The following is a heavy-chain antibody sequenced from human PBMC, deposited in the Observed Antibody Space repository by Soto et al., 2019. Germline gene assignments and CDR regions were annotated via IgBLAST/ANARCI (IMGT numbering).Heavy chain of an antibody. CDR3: ARRREGYYYGLDV. V-gene: IGHV3-74*01. Sequence: EERLVESGGGSVQPGGSLRLSCAASRFTFSSYWMYWVRQAPGKGLVWVSRINSDGSSTRYADSVKGRFSISGDNSKSTLYLQMNTLRAEDTAVYYCARRREGYYYGLDVWGQGTTVTVSS. J-gene: IGHJ6*02. CDR2: INSDGSST. D-gene: IGHD1-26*01. CDR1: RFTFSSYW.